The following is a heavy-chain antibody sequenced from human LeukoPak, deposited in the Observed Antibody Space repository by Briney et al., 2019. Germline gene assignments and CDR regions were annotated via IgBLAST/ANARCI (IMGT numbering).Heavy chain of an antibody. V-gene: IGHV3-23*01. J-gene: IGHJ4*02. CDR1: GFTFSSYA. CDR2: ISASEGST. D-gene: IGHD4-17*01. CDR3: TKDLYGDYVGDY. Sequence: GESLTLSCAASGFTFSSYAMSWVRQAPGKGLEGVSTISASEGSTFYADPVKGRFTISRDNSKNTLYLQRNSLRAEDTAVYFCTKDLYGDYVGDYWGQGTLVTVSS.